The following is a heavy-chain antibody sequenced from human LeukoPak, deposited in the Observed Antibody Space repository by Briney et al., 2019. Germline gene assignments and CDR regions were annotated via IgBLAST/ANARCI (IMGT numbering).Heavy chain of an antibody. D-gene: IGHD3-9*01. J-gene: IGHJ4*02. CDR3: ARAYYDILTGYDYFDY. Sequence: PGGSLRLSCAAFGFTVSSNYMSWVRQAPGKGLEWVSVIYSGGSTYYADSVKGRFTISRDNSKNTLYLQMNSLRAEDTAVYYCARAYYDILTGYDYFDYWGQGTLVTVSS. CDR2: IYSGGST. CDR1: GFTVSSNY. V-gene: IGHV3-66*01.